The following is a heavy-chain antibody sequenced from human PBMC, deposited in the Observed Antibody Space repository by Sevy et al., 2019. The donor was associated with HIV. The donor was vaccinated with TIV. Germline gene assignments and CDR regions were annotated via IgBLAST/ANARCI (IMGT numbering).Heavy chain of an antibody. Sequence: ASVKVSCKVSGYTLTQLSMHWVRQAPGKGLEWMGSFDPEDDEKIYAQKLQGRLTMTEDTSTDTAYMELSSLRSEDMAVYYCATTKDYYESSGDPFDYWGQGTLVTVSS. CDR2: FDPEDDEK. J-gene: IGHJ4*02. D-gene: IGHD3-22*01. V-gene: IGHV1-24*01. CDR3: ATTKDYYESSGDPFDY. CDR1: GYTLTQLS.